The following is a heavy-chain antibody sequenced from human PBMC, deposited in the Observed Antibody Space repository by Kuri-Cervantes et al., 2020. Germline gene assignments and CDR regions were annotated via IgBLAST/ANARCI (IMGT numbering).Heavy chain of an antibody. CDR2: ISWDGGST. Sequence: GGSLRLSCAASGFTFDDYAMHWVRQAPGKGLEWVSLISWDGGSTYYADSVKGRFTISRDNKKRSLFLQMDNLRTDDTAFYFCTRDAYMIRFDYWGRGTQVTVSS. V-gene: IGHV3-43D*04. CDR3: TRDAYMIRFDY. J-gene: IGHJ4*02. D-gene: IGHD3-16*01. CDR1: GFTFDDYA.